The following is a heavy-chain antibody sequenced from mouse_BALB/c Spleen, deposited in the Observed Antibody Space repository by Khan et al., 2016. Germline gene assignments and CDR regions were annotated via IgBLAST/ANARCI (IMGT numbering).Heavy chain of an antibody. CDR3: ARGGNYFDV. D-gene: IGHD2-1*01. CDR2: INTYTGEP. V-gene: IGHV9-3-1*01. J-gene: IGHJ1*01. CDR1: GYTFTNYG. Sequence: QIQLVQSGPELKKPGETVKISCKASGYTFTNYGMNWVKQAPGKGLKWMGWINTYTGEPTYADDFKGRFAFSLETSASTADLQINNLKNEDTATYFCARGGNYFDVWGAGTTVTVSS.